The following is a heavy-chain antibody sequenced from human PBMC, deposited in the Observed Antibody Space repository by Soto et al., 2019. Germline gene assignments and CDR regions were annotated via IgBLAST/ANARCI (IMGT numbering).Heavy chain of an antibody. J-gene: IGHJ6*02. V-gene: IGHV1-2*04. CDR2: INPNSGGT. D-gene: IGHD6-6*01. Sequence: EASVKVSCKASGYTFTGYYMHWVRQAPGQGLEWMGWINPNSGGTNYAQKFQGWVTMTRDTSISTAYMELSRLRSDDTAVYYCARDSEYSSSSNYYYYYGMDVWGQGTTVTVSS. CDR3: ARDSEYSSSSNYYYYYGMDV. CDR1: GYTFTGYY.